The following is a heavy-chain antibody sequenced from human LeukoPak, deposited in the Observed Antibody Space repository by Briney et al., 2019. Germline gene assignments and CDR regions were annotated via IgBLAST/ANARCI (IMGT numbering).Heavy chain of an antibody. CDR2: ISSSSSTI. J-gene: IGHJ6*03. Sequence: GGSLRLSCAASGFTFSSYSMNWVRQAPGKGLEWVSYISSSSSTIYYADSVKGRFTISRDNAKNSLYLQMNSLRAEDTAVYYCARASAVRIAARPPWDYSYMDVWGKGTTVTVSS. V-gene: IGHV3-48*01. CDR3: ARASAVRIAARPPWDYSYMDV. CDR1: GFTFSSYS. D-gene: IGHD6-6*01.